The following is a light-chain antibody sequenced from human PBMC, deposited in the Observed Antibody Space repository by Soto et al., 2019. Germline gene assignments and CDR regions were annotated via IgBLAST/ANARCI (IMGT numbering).Light chain of an antibody. CDR2: GAS. CDR1: QNINNNY. J-gene: IGKJ5*01. CDR3: QQHGISHIT. Sequence: EDVLTQSPGTLSLSPGERATLSCRASQNINNNYLAWYQWKPGQAPRLLIYGASSRATGIPDRFSGSGSGTDFTLTISRLEPEDFAVYYCQQHGISHITFGQGTRLEIK. V-gene: IGKV3-20*01.